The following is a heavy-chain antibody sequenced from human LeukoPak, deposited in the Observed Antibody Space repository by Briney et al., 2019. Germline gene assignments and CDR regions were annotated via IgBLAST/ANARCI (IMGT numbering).Heavy chain of an antibody. CDR2: ISGSGGST. V-gene: IGHV3-23*01. CDR3: GKEEVSRSGWPLAMDV. J-gene: IGHJ6*03. CDR1: GFTVSSYG. Sequence: GGSLRLSCAASGFTVSSYGMSWVRQAPGKGLEWDSAISGSGGSTYHADSVKGRFTISRDNSKNTLYLQMNSLRAEDTAVYYCGKEEVSRSGWPLAMDVWGKGTTVTISS. D-gene: IGHD6-19*01.